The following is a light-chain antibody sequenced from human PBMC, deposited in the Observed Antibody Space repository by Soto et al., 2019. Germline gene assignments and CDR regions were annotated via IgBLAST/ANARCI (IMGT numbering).Light chain of an antibody. J-gene: IGLJ1*01. CDR3: SSHTSVSTRV. CDR1: SADVGGYDY. Sequence: QSALTQPASVSGSPGQSIAISCTGTSADVGGYDYVSWYQQHPAKAPKLMIYESTKRPSWVSKRFSGSKSGNTSSLTIAVLQPEDEDDYYCSSHTSVSTRVFGSGTKLTVL. V-gene: IGLV2-14*01. CDR2: EST.